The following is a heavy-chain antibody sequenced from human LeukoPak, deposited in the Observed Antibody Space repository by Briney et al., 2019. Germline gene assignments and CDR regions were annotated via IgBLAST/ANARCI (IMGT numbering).Heavy chain of an antibody. J-gene: IGHJ4*02. CDR3: ASAFYGGNPDAGY. D-gene: IGHD4-23*01. Sequence: GGSLRLSCAATGFTFSSYSMNWVRQAPGKGLEWVSYISSSSSTIYYADSVKGRFTISRDNAKNSLYLQMNSLRAEDTAVYYCASAFYGGNPDAGYWGQGTLVTVSS. CDR2: ISSSSSTI. CDR1: GFTFSSYS. V-gene: IGHV3-48*04.